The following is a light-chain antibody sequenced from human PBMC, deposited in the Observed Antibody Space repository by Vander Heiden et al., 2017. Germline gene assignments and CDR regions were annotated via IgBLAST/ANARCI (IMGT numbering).Light chain of an antibody. J-gene: IGKJ2*02. CDR2: AAS. V-gene: IGKV1-39*01. CDR1: QSISSY. Sequence: DLQMPQSSSSLSASVGDRVTITCRASQSISSYLNWYQQKPGKAPKLLIYAASSLQSGVPSRFSGSGSGTDFTLTISSLQPEDFATYYCQQSYSTPPWTFGQGTKLEIK. CDR3: QQSYSTPPWT.